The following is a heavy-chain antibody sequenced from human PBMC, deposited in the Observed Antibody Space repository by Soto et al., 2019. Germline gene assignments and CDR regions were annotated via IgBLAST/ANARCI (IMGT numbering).Heavy chain of an antibody. CDR1: GFSVNIYD. J-gene: IGHJ2*01. V-gene: IGHV3-30*18. Sequence: QVQLVESGGGVVQPGRSLRLSCAASGFSVNIYDIHWVRQAPGKGLEWVSGISYDGSTRYYAASVKGRFTIYRDSYKNKLYLQMTSLSAEDTAVYYCANPSVAGLCWYFDLWGPGTLVTVSS. CDR2: ISYDGSTR. CDR3: ANPSVAGLCWYFDL. D-gene: IGHD1-26*01.